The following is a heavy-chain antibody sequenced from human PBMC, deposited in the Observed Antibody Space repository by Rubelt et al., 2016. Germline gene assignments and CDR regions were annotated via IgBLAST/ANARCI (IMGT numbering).Heavy chain of an antibody. V-gene: IGHV7-4-1*02. CDR2: ISTDIGNP. J-gene: IGHJ3*02. CDR3: ARVRRYYDDAFEI. CDR1: GYTFRSYA. Sequence: QVQLVQSVSELRKPGASVKVSCKGSGYTFRSYAMNWVRQAPGQGLEWMGWISTDIGNPTYAQGFTGRFVFSLDTSVRTAYMQSSSLKADDTAVYYWARVRRYYDDAFEIWGQGTMVTVSS. D-gene: IGHD3-22*01.